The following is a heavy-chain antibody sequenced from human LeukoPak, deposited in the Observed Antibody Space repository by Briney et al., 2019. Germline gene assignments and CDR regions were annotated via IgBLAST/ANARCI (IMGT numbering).Heavy chain of an antibody. D-gene: IGHD3-10*01. Sequence: GGSLRLSCSASGFTFTTYGMNWVRQAPGKGLEWVSGIGGSGTRTYYADSVKGRFTISRDSAKNMLFLQMNRLRAEDTAVYYCAKSPYFYNSGRSVDVWGKGTTVTVSS. J-gene: IGHJ6*04. CDR1: GFTFTTYG. V-gene: IGHV3-23*01. CDR2: IGGSGTRT. CDR3: AKSPYFYNSGRSVDV.